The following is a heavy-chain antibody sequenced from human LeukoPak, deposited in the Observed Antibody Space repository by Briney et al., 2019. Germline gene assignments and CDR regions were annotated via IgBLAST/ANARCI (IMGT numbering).Heavy chain of an antibody. V-gene: IGHV4-59*08. CDR3: ARQVSGYRFYYFYYMDV. CDR1: GGSISSYY. J-gene: IGHJ6*03. D-gene: IGHD5-18*01. CDR2: IYYSGNT. Sequence: SETLSLTCTVSGGSISSYYWSWIRQPPGKGLEWIGYIYYSGNTNYNPSLKSRVTISVDTSKNQFSLKLSSVTAADTAVYYCARQVSGYRFYYFYYMDVWGKGTTVTVSS.